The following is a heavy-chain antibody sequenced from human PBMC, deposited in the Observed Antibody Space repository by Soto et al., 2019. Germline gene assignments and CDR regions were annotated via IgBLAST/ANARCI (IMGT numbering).Heavy chain of an antibody. D-gene: IGHD6-13*01. CDR1: GVTFRSFT. CDR3: TRDASRDSSARGWFDP. CDR2: ISSNSAYI. Sequence: PGGSLRLSCAASGVTFRSFTMNWVRQAPGKGLEWVSTISSNSAYIYYTDALRGRFTISRDNAKNSLHLQMNSLRAEDTAVYYCTRDASRDSSARGWFDPWGTGTLVTVSS. V-gene: IGHV3-21*01. J-gene: IGHJ5*02.